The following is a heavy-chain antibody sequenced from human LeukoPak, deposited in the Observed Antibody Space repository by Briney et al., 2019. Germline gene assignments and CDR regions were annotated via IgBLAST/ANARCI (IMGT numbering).Heavy chain of an antibody. J-gene: IGHJ5*02. V-gene: IGHV4-34*01. D-gene: IGHD4-17*01. Sequence: SETLSLTCAVYGGSFSGYYWSWIRLPPGKGLEWIGEINHSGSTNYSPSPKSRVTISVEKSKNQFSLKLSSVTAADTAVYYCARGFYGDSNWFDPWGQGTLVTVSS. CDR3: ARGFYGDSNWFDP. CDR1: GGSFSGYY. CDR2: INHSGST.